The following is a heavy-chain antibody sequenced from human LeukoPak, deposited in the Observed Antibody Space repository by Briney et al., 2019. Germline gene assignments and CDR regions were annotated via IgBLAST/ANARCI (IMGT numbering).Heavy chain of an antibody. J-gene: IGHJ3*02. CDR3: ARDLEDSSPFGAFDM. V-gene: IGHV3-7*01. D-gene: IGHD3-22*01. CDR1: GFTFSNYW. CDR2: IKQDGSEE. Sequence: GGSLRLSCAASGFTFSNYWMSWVRQAPGKGLEWLANIKQDGSEEYYADSVKGRLTISRDNSKNTLYLQMNSLRAEDTAVYYCARDLEDSSPFGAFDMWGQGTMVTVSS.